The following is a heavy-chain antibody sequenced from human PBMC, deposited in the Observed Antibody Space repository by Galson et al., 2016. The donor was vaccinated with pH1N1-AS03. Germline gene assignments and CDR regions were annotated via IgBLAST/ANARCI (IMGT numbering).Heavy chain of an antibody. CDR2: IFPGDSDT. CDR1: EYTFSTYW. Sequence: QSGAEVKRPGESLKISCKASEYTFSTYWIAWVRQMPGKGLQWMGIIFPGDSDTPYAPSFQGQVTISADRSITTVYLQWDSLKASDTAIYYCVRTKATREGWTPFVYWGQGTLVTVSS. D-gene: IGHD1-14*01. J-gene: IGHJ4*02. CDR3: VRTKATREGWTPFVY. V-gene: IGHV5-51*01.